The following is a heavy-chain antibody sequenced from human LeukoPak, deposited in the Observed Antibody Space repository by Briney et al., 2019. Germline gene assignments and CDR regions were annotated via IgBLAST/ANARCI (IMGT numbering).Heavy chain of an antibody. CDR3: ARGPAARETGTFDY. CDR1: GGTFSSYA. CDR2: IIPILGIA. V-gene: IGHV1-69*04. Sequence: SVKVSCKSSGGTFSSYAISWVRQAPGQGLEWMGRIIPILGIANYAQKFQGRVTITADKSTSTAYMELSSLRSEDTAVYYCARGPAARETGTFDYWGQGTLVTVSS. D-gene: IGHD2-2*01. J-gene: IGHJ4*02.